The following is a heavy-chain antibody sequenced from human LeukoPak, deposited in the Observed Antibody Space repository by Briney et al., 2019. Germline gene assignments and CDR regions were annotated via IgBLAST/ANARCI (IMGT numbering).Heavy chain of an antibody. Sequence: GGSLRLSCAGSGFTLYDYWITWVRQAPGKGLEWVANIKKDESEKYYVDSVKGRFTISRDNSKKSLYLQMNSLRAEDTAVYYCGRARLLLGSNFPGCFELWGQGDLVTVSS. J-gene: IGHJ1*01. CDR1: GFTLYDYW. V-gene: IGHV3-7*01. CDR2: IKKDESEK. D-gene: IGHD6-25*01. CDR3: GRARLLLGSNFPGCFEL.